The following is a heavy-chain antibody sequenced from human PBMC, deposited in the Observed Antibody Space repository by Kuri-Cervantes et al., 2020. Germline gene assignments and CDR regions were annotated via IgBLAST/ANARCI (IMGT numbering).Heavy chain of an antibody. D-gene: IGHD1-1*01. CDR1: GGTFSSYA. CDR3: ARVTRYLYYYYYMDV. V-gene: IGHV1-8*02. CDR2: MNPNSGNT. J-gene: IGHJ6*03. Sequence: ASVKVSCKASGGTFSSYAISWVRQATGQGLEWMGWMNPNSGNTGYAQKFQGRVTMTRNTSISTAYMELSSLRAEDTAVYYCARVTRYLYYYYYMDVWGKGTSVTVSS.